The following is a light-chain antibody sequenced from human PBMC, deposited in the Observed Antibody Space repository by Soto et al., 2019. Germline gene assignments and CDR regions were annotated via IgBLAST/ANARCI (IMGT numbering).Light chain of an antibody. V-gene: IGKV1-5*03. CDR2: KAS. CDR3: QRYNSLYT. CDR1: QSISSW. J-gene: IGKJ2*01. Sequence: DIQMTQSPSTLSASVGDRVTITCRASQSISSWLAWYQQKPGKAPKLLMHKASSLESEVPYRLSGSGYGTEFTLTISSLQPDDIETYSCQRYNSLYTFGQGTNLEIK.